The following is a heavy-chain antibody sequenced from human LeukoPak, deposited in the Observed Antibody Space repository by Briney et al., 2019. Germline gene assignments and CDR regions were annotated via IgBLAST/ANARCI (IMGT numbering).Heavy chain of an antibody. J-gene: IGHJ4*02. D-gene: IGHD3-16*02. Sequence: GGSLRLSCAASGFTFSDYYMSWIRQAPGKGLEWVSYISSSGVSIYYADSVKGRFTISRDNAKKSLFLQMSSLRAEGTAVYYCARGLDYVWGSYRDWGQGTLVTVSS. V-gene: IGHV3-11*01. CDR2: ISSSGVSI. CDR1: GFTFSDYY. CDR3: ARGLDYVWGSYRD.